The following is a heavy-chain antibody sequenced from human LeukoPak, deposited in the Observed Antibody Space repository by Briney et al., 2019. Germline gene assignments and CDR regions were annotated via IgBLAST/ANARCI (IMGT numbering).Heavy chain of an antibody. D-gene: IGHD2-2*01. Sequence: GGSLRLSCAASGFNFHDFAMHWLRQVPGQGPDWVSLISGDGVTTYYSDSVKDRFTISRDNNKNLLFLQMNSLRVEDSAIYYCAKGNNTISFNFDYWGRGSLVTVSS. V-gene: IGHV3-43*02. CDR1: GFNFHDFA. CDR2: ISGDGVTT. J-gene: IGHJ4*02. CDR3: AKGNNTISFNFDY.